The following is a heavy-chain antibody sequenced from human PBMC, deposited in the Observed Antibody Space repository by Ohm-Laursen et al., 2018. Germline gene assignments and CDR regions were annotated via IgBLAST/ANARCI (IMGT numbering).Heavy chain of an antibody. D-gene: IGHD2-2*01. V-gene: IGHV4-34*01. Sequence: SQTLSLTCAVYGGSFSTYYWSWIRQPPGKGLEWIGEINHSGSTNYNPSLKSRVTISIDTSKNQFSLKLSSVTAADTAVYYCARLVVVTPYGMDVWGQGTTVTVSS. CDR3: ARLVVVTPYGMDV. CDR2: INHSGST. CDR1: GGSFSTYY. J-gene: IGHJ6*02.